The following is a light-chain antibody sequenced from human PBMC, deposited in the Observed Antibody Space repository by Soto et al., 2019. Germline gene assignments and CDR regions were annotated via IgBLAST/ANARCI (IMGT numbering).Light chain of an antibody. J-gene: IGLJ3*02. V-gene: IGLV2-11*01. CDR3: CSYAGSYTLWV. CDR2: DVS. Sequence: QSVLTQPRSVSGSPGQSVTISCTGTSSDVGGYNYVSWYQQYPGKAPKVIIYDVSKRPSGVPDRFSGSKSGNTASLTISGLQAEDEADYYCCSYAGSYTLWVFGGGTTVTVL. CDR1: SSDVGGYNY.